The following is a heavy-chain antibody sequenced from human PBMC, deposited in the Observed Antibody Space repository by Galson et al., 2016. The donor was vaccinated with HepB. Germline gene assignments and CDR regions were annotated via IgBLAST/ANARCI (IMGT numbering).Heavy chain of an antibody. Sequence: SLRLSCATSGFTFSSYWMTWVRQAPGKGLEWVANINQDGIEKYYVGSVEGRFTISRDNAKNSLYLQMNSLRDEDTAVYYCARDRVSGDFWSGYYTGIGMDVWGQGTTVTVSS. D-gene: IGHD3-3*01. CDR2: INQDGIEK. V-gene: IGHV3-7*01. CDR1: GFTFSSYW. J-gene: IGHJ6*02. CDR3: ARDRVSGDFWSGYYTGIGMDV.